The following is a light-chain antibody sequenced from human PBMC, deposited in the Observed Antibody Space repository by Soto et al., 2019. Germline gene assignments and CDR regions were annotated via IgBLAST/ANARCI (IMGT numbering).Light chain of an antibody. J-gene: IGLJ2*01. CDR3: SSYTSSSVV. CDR1: SSDVGGYNY. CDR2: EVS. V-gene: IGLV2-14*01. Sequence: QSALTQPASVSGSPGQSITISCTGTSSDVGGYNYVSWYQQHPGKAPKLMIYEVSNRPSGVSNRFSGSKSGNTASLTISGLQAEDEADYYCSSYTSSSVVFGGATKLTVL.